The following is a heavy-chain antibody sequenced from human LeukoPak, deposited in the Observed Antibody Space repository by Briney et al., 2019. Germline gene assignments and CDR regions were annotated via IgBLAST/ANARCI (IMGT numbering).Heavy chain of an antibody. Sequence: SETLSLTCAVYGVSFSGYYWSWLRQPPGKGLEWLGEINHSGSTNYNPSLKSRVTISVDTSKNQFSLKLSSVTAADTAVYYCARFGGGYYYYGMDVWGKGTTVTVSS. V-gene: IGHV4-34*01. CDR1: GVSFSGYY. J-gene: IGHJ6*04. CDR3: ARFGGGYYYYGMDV. D-gene: IGHD3-16*01. CDR2: INHSGST.